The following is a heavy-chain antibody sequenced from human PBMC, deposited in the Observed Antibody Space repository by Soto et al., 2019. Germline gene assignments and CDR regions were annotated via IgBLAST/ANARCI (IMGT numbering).Heavy chain of an antibody. CDR3: ARHGPYHTPFDY. CDR1: GGSISSSTYY. CDR2: IYCSGTT. D-gene: IGHD2-15*01. Sequence: SDTLSLTCAVSGGSISSSTYYWGWIRQSPGKGLEWIASIYCSGTTSYNPSLKSRVTISVDTSKNHFSLTLNSVTAADTHVYYCARHGPYHTPFDYWGQGTLVTVS. J-gene: IGHJ4*02. V-gene: IGHV4-39*01.